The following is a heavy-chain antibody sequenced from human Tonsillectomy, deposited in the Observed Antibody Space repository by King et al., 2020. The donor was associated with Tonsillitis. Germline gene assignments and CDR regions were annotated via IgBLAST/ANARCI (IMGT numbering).Heavy chain of an antibody. Sequence: QLQESGPGLVKPSETLSLTCTVSGGSISSSSYYWGWIRQPPGKGLEWIGSIYYSGSTYYNPSLKSRVTISVDTSKNQFSLKLSSVTAADTAVYYCARRLPPGLLTWAFDIWGQETMVTVSS. D-gene: IGHD2/OR15-2a*01. V-gene: IGHV4-39*01. CDR1: GGSISSSSYY. J-gene: IGHJ3*02. CDR3: ARRLPPGLLTWAFDI. CDR2: IYYSGST.